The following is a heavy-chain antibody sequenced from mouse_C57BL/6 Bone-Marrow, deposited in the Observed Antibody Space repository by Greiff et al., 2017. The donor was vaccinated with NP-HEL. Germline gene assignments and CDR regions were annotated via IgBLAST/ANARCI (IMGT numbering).Heavy chain of an antibody. CDR2: IYPRSGNT. CDR1: GYTFTSYG. V-gene: IGHV1-81*01. Sequence: VQLQQSGAELARPGASVKLSCTASGYTFTSYGISWVKQRTGQGLEWIGEIYPRSGNTYYNEKFKGKATLTADKSSSTAYMELRSLTSEDSAVYVCARPITTVVEVFYWYFDVWGTGTTVTVSS. CDR3: ARPITTVVEVFYWYFDV. D-gene: IGHD1-1*01. J-gene: IGHJ1*03.